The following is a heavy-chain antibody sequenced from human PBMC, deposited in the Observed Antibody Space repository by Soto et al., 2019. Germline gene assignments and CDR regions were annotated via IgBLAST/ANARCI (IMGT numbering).Heavy chain of an antibody. CDR3: TRVGRYRITIVINSGMDV. CDR1: GFTFGDYA. Sequence: GGSLRLSCTASGFTFGDYAMSWFRQAPGKGLEWVGFIRSKAYGGTTEYAASVEGRFTISRDDSKSIAYLQMNSLKTEDTAVYYCTRVGRYRITIVINSGMDVWGQGTTVTVSS. CDR2: IRSKAYGGTT. D-gene: IGHD3-3*01. J-gene: IGHJ6*02. V-gene: IGHV3-49*03.